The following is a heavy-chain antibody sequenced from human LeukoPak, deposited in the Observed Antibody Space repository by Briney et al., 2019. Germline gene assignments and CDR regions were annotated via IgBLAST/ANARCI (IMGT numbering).Heavy chain of an antibody. D-gene: IGHD3-10*01. CDR3: ARDLGYYGSGSYLGWFDP. J-gene: IGHJ5*02. CDR1: GGSVSSDSYY. V-gene: IGHV4-61*01. CDR2: IYNSGST. Sequence: PSETLSLTCTVSGGSVSSDSYYWSWIRQPPGKGLEWIGHIYNSGSTNYNPSLKSRVTISVDTSKNQFSLKLSSVTAADTAVYYCARDLGYYGSGSYLGWFDPWGQGTLVTVSS.